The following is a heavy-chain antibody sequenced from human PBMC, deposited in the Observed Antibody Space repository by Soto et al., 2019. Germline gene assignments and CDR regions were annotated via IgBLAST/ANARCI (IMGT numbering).Heavy chain of an antibody. J-gene: IGHJ5*02. D-gene: IGHD1-1*01. CDR1: VGTFSNSA. Sequence: SVKVSCKASVGTFSNSAIYWVRQAPGQGLVWVGGFNPIFGAPYEAQTFQGRVTITADESTGTVYMDLSSLRSEDTAVYYCAVGNSTTYIWFDPSGQGTLVTVSS. V-gene: IGHV1-69*13. CDR3: AVGNSTTYIWFDP. CDR2: FNPIFGAP.